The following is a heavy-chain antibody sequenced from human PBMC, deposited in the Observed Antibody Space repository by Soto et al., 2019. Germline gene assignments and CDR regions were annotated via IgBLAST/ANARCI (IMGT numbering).Heavy chain of an antibody. CDR2: IYYSGST. D-gene: IGHD2-15*01. CDR1: GGSISSGGYY. V-gene: IGHV4-31*03. CDR3: ARGGGYCSGGSCYSPTVWFDP. J-gene: IGHJ5*02. Sequence: QVQLQESGPGLVKPSQTLSLTCTVSGGSISSGGYYWSWIRQHPGKGMEWIGYIYYSGSTYYNPSLKRRVTISVDTSKNQFSLKLSSVTAADTAVYYCARGGGYCSGGSCYSPTVWFDPLGQGTLVTVSS.